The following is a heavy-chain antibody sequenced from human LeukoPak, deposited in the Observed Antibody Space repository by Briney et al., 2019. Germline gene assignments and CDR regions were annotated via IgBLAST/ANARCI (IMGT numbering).Heavy chain of an antibody. J-gene: IGHJ4*02. Sequence: PGGSLRLSCAASGFTFSNYGMSGVRQAPGKGREGVSAISGSGGSTYYAELVKGRVTISGDNAKNSLYLQMNSLRAEDTAFYYCAKGSGYSYGPLDYWGQGTLVTVSS. V-gene: IGHV3-23*01. CDR1: GFTFSNYG. CDR2: ISGSGGST. D-gene: IGHD5-18*01. CDR3: AKGSGYSYGPLDY.